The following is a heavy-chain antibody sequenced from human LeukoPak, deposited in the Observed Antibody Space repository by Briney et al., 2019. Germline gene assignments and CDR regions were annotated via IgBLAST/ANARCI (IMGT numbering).Heavy chain of an antibody. Sequence: RPSQTLSLTCTVSGGSISSGDYYWSWIRQPPGKGLEWIGYIYYSGSTYYNPSLKSRVTISVDTSKNQFSLKLSSVTAADTAVYYCARGAHCYGSAIDYWGQGTLVTVSS. J-gene: IGHJ4*02. CDR1: GGSISSGDYY. D-gene: IGHD3-10*01. CDR2: IYYSGST. CDR3: ARGAHCYGSAIDY. V-gene: IGHV4-30-4*01.